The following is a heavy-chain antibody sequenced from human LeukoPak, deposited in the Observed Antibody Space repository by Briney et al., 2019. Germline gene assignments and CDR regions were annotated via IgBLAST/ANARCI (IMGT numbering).Heavy chain of an antibody. CDR3: AKDNGDFLIDC. CDR1: GFTFSSYG. J-gene: IGHJ4*02. V-gene: IGHV3-30*18. D-gene: IGHD4-17*01. Sequence: GGSLRLSCAAPGFTFSSYGMHWVRQAPGKGLEWVAVISYDGSNKYYADSVKGRFTISRDNSRNTLYLQMNSLRAEDTAVYYCAKDNGDFLIDCWGQGTLVTVSS. CDR2: ISYDGSNK.